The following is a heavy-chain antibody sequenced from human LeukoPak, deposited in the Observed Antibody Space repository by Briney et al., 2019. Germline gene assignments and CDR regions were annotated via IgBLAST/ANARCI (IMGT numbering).Heavy chain of an antibody. D-gene: IGHD2-2*01. Sequence: SETLSLTCAVYGGSLSGYYWSWIRQPPGKGLEWIGSIYYSGSTYYNPSLKSRVTISVDTSKNQFSLKLSSVTAADTAVYYCARLAHCSSTSCYPYYYYYYMDVWGKGTTVTVSS. CDR1: GGSLSGYY. V-gene: IGHV4-34*01. CDR3: ARLAHCSSTSCYPYYYYYYMDV. CDR2: IYYSGST. J-gene: IGHJ6*03.